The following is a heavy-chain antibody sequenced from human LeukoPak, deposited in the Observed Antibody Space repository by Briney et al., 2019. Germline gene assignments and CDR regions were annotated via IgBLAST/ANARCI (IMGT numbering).Heavy chain of an antibody. CDR1: GYTFTSYY. Sequence: ASVKVSCKASGYTFTSYYMHWVRQAPGQGLEWMGIINPSGGSTSYAQKFQGRVTMTRDMSTSTVCMELSSLRSEDTAVYYCARGYYYDSSGYSTLSDYWGQGTLVTVSS. J-gene: IGHJ4*02. V-gene: IGHV1-46*01. CDR3: ARGYYYDSSGYSTLSDY. CDR2: INPSGGST. D-gene: IGHD3-22*01.